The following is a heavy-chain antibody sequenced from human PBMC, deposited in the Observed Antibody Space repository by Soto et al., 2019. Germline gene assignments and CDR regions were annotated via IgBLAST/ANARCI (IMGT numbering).Heavy chain of an antibody. J-gene: IGHJ4*02. V-gene: IGHV1-18*01. CDR1: GYTFTSYG. D-gene: IGHD3-3*01. CDR2: ISAYNGNT. CDR3: ARGFSEWLSPSFDY. Sequence: ASVKVSCKASGYTFTSYGISWVRQALGQGPEWMGWISAYNGNTNYAQKLQGRVTMTTDTSTSTAYMELRSLRSDDTAVYYCARGFSEWLSPSFDYWGQGTLVTVSS.